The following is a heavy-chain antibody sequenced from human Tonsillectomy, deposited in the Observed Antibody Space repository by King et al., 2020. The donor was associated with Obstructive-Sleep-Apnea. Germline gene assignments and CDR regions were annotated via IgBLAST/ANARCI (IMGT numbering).Heavy chain of an antibody. V-gene: IGHV3-30*18. Sequence: VQLVESGGGMVQPGKSLRLSCAASGFTFNNYGMHWVRQTPGKGLEWVAVISYDGSNKYYADSVKGRFTISRDNSKNTLDLQMNSLRAEDTAVYYCAKEFTAIVLGMGKDYWGQGTLVTVSS. J-gene: IGHJ4*02. D-gene: IGHD5-18*01. CDR3: AKEFTAIVLGMGKDY. CDR1: GFTFNNYG. CDR2: ISYDGSNK.